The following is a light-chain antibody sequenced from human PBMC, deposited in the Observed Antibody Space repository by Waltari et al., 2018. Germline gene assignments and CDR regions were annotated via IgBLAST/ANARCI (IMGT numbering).Light chain of an antibody. J-gene: IGLJ1*01. CDR3: TSYTTSSTLV. CDR1: RSDVGAYDY. V-gene: IGLV2-14*01. CDR2: QVT. Sequence: QSALTQPASVSGSPGRSITISCTGTRSDVGAYDYISWYQQLPGKAPKLLLYQVTYRPSGVPDRFSGSKSGNMASLTISGLQADDDADYYCTSYTTSSTLVFGTGTKVTVL.